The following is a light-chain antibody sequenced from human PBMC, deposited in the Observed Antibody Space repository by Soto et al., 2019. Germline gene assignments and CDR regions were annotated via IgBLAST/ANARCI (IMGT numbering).Light chain of an antibody. CDR1: QSVNIH. Sequence: EIVITQSPATLSVSPGGRATLSFMASQSVNIHLAWYQQKPGQAPRLLIYGASARATGIPAKFSGSGSGTEFTLTISSLQSEDFAVYYCQQYNKWPRTCGQGTKGDIK. CDR3: QQYNKWPRT. J-gene: IGKJ1*01. V-gene: IGKV3D-15*01. CDR2: GAS.